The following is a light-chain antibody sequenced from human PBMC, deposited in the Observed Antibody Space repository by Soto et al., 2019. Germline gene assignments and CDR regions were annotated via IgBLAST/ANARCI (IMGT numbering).Light chain of an antibody. CDR1: SSDVGGYNY. CDR2: DVS. CDR3: SSYTSSRTYV. Sequence: QSALTQHASVSGSPGQTITISCTGTSSDVGGYNYVSWYQQHPGKAPKLMIYDVSDRPSGVSNRFSGSKSGNTASLTISGLQSEDEADYYCSSYTSSRTYVFGTGTKLTVL. V-gene: IGLV2-14*01. J-gene: IGLJ1*01.